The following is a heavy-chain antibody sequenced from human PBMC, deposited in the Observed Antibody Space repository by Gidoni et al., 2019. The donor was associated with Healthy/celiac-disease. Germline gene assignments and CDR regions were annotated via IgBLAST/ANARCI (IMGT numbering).Heavy chain of an antibody. Sequence: EVQLLESGGGLVQPGGSLRLSCAASGFTFSSYAMRWVRQAPGKGLEWVSAISGGGGSTYYADALKGRFTISRDNSKNTLYLQMNSLRAEDTAVYYCAKVQVGAIDDAFDIWGQGTMVTVSS. CDR3: AKVQVGAIDDAFDI. CDR2: ISGGGGST. V-gene: IGHV3-23*01. CDR1: GFTFSSYA. D-gene: IGHD1-26*01. J-gene: IGHJ3*02.